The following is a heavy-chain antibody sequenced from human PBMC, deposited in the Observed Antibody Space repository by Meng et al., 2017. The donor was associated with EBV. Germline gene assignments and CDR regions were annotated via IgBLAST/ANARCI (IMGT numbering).Heavy chain of an antibody. D-gene: IGHD3-10*01. J-gene: IGHJ4*02. CDR3: ASESGRGYTPDY. CDR2: FLPTLGAP. V-gene: IGHV1-69*01. Sequence: VRVVQPAAEVKKPGSSVKVSCKTSGGPFRNYAISWVRQAPGQGLEWLGGFLPTLGAPNYAQKFHGRVSITADESTSTHYMDLSSLRSEDTAVYYCASESGRGYTPDYWGQGTLVTVSS. CDR1: GGPFRNYA.